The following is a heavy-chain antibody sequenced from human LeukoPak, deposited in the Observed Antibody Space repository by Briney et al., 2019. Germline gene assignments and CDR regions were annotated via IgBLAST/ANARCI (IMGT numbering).Heavy chain of an antibody. CDR2: ISYDGSNK. CDR1: GFTFSSYG. J-gene: IGHJ3*02. CDR3: GKALDSLSGNTIRSGSDAFDI. D-gene: IGHD3-10*01. V-gene: IGHV3-30*18. Sequence: GGSLRLSCAASGFTFSSYGMHWVRQAPGKGLEWVAVISYDGSNKYYADSVKGRFTISRDNSKNTLYLQMNSLRAEDTAVYFCGKALDSLSGNTIRSGSDAFDIWGQGTMVTVSS.